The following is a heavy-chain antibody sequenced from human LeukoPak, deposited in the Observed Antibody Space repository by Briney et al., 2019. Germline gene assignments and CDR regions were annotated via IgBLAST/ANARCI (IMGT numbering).Heavy chain of an antibody. Sequence: GGSLRLSCAASGFTFSDYWMSWVRQAPGKGLEWVANIKQGGSVKYYVDSVRGRFTISRDNAQNSLYLQMSSLRADDTAVYYCARKGLGDYWGQGTLVTVSS. V-gene: IGHV3-7*03. J-gene: IGHJ4*02. CDR1: GFTFSDYW. CDR3: ARKGLGDY. CDR2: IKQGGSVK. D-gene: IGHD3/OR15-3a*01.